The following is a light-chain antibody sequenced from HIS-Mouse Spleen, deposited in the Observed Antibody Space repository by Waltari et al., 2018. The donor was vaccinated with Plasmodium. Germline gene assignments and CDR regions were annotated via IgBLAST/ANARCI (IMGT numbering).Light chain of an antibody. CDR3: QQYNNWPPWT. V-gene: IGKV3-15*01. CDR2: GAS. CDR1: QRVSSN. J-gene: IGKJ1*01. Sequence: EIVLTQSPPTLSVSPGESATLSCRASQRVSSNLAWYQQKPGQAPRLLIYGASTRATGIPARFSGSGSGTEFTLTISSMQSEDFAVYYCQQYNNWPPWTFGQGTKVEIK.